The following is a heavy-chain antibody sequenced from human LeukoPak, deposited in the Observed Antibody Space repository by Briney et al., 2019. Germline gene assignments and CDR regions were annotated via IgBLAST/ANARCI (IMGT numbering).Heavy chain of an antibody. D-gene: IGHD3-22*01. J-gene: IGHJ4*02. V-gene: IGHV6-1*01. CDR2: TYYRSKWYK. Sequence: SQTLSLTCAISGDSVSSNSATWNWIRQSPSRGLEWLGRTYYRSKWYKYYAVSVKGRITINPDTSKNQFSLQLNSVTPEDTAVYYCAREGDYYDSTPPYGLVYWGQGTLVTVSS. CDR3: AREGDYYDSTPPYGLVY. CDR1: GDSVSSNSAT.